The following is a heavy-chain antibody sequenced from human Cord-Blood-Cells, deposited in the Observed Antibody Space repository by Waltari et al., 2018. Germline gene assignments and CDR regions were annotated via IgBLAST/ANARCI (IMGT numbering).Heavy chain of an antibody. J-gene: IGHJ3*02. V-gene: IGHV3-9*01. Sequence: EVQLVESGGGLVQPGRSLRLSCAASGFTFDDYAMHWVRQAPGKGLEWVSGISWNSGSIGYADSVKGRFTISRDNAKNSLYLQMSSLRAEDTALYYCAKDYSGSDYSAFDIWGQGTMVTVSS. CDR2: ISWNSGSI. CDR1: GFTFDDYA. D-gene: IGHD1-26*01. CDR3: AKDYSGSDYSAFDI.